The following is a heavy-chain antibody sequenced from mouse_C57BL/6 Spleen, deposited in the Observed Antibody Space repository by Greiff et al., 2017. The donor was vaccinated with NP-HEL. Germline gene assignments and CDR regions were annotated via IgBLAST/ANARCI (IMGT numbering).Heavy chain of an antibody. Sequence: QVTLKECGPGILQPSQTLSLTCSFSGFSLSTFGMGVGWIRQPSGKGLEWLAHIWWDDAQYYHPALKRRLTISKDTSTNHVFLKIANVDTADTATYYWARIVIYYGNYGYAMDYWGQGTSVTVSS. CDR2: IWWDDAQ. CDR1: GFSLSTFGMG. J-gene: IGHJ4*01. CDR3: ARIVIYYGNYGYAMDY. V-gene: IGHV8-8*01. D-gene: IGHD2-1*01.